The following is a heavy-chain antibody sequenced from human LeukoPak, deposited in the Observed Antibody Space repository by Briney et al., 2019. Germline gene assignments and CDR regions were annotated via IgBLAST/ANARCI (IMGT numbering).Heavy chain of an antibody. J-gene: IGHJ5*02. CDR1: GGSVSSGSYY. CDR2: IYYSGST. V-gene: IGHV4-61*01. CDR3: AREPVVVVAATRGWFDP. D-gene: IGHD2-15*01. Sequence: PSETLSLTCTVSGGSVSSGSYYWSWIRQPPGKGLEWIGYIYYSGSTNYNPSLKSRVTISVDTSKNQFSLKLSSVTAADTAVYYCAREPVVVVAATRGWFDPWGQGTLVTVSS.